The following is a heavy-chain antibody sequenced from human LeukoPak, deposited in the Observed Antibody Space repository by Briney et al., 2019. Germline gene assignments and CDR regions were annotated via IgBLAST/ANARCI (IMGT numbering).Heavy chain of an antibody. CDR3: ARDQQLGPSKDYYYYYYMDV. D-gene: IGHD6-13*01. CDR2: IYYSGSA. J-gene: IGHJ6*03. V-gene: IGHV4-39*07. Sequence: PSETLSLTCTVSGGSISSSNYYWGWIRQPPGKGLEWIGTIYYSGSAYYNPSLKTRVTISVDTSKNQFSLQLNSVTPEDTAVYYCARDQQLGPSKDYYYYYYMDVWGKGTTVTVSS. CDR1: GGSISSSNYY.